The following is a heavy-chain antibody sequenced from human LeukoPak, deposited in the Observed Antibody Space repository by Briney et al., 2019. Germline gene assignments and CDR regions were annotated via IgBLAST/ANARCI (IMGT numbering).Heavy chain of an antibody. V-gene: IGHV4-38-2*02. D-gene: IGHD2-2*01. J-gene: IGHJ4*02. CDR1: GYSISSGYY. Sequence: SETLSLTCAVSGYSISSGYYWGWIRQPPGKGLEWIGSIYHSGSTYYNPSLKSRVTISVDTSKNPFSLKLSSVTAADTAVYYCARDGCSSTSCYLPLYYFDYWGQGTLVTVSS. CDR3: ARDGCSSTSCYLPLYYFDY. CDR2: IYHSGST.